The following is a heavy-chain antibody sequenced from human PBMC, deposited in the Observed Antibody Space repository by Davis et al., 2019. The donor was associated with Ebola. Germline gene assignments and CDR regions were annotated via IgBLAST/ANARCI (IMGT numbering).Heavy chain of an antibody. D-gene: IGHD1-26*01. CDR2: INHSGST. J-gene: IGHJ4*02. CDR3: ARDSGSFLFDY. V-gene: IGHV4-34*01. CDR1: GGSFSGYY. Sequence: SETLSLTCAVYGGSFSGYYWTWIRQPPGKGLEWIGEINHSGSTNYNPSLKSRVTISVDTSKNQFSLRLSSVTAADTAVYYCARDSGSFLFDYWGQGTLVTVSS.